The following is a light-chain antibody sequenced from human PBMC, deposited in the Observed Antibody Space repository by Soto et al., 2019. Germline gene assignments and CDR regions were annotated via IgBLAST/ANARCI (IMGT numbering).Light chain of an antibody. CDR1: QTISGW. V-gene: IGKV1-5*01. J-gene: IGKJ1*01. Sequence: DIQMTQSPSTLSASVGDGVTITCRASQTISGWLAWYQQRPGKAPKLLISDASSLRSGVPSRFSGSGSGTEFTLTISSLQPDYFGSYYCQQYKSYPWTFGHGTTVEV. CDR2: DAS. CDR3: QQYKSYPWT.